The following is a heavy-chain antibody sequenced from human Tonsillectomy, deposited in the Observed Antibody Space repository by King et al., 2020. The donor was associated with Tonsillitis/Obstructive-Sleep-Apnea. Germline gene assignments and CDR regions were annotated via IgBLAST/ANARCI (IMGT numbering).Heavy chain of an antibody. J-gene: IGHJ3*02. CDR2: IYYSGST. CDR1: GGSINSFY. CDR3: AREGLDAFDI. Sequence: QLQESGPGLVKPSETLSLTCTVSGGSINSFYWSWIRQPPGKGLEWLGYIYYSGSTKYNPSLKSRVTISVDTSKNQFSLELSSVPAADTAVYYCAREGLDAFDIWGQGTMVTVSS. V-gene: IGHV4-59*01.